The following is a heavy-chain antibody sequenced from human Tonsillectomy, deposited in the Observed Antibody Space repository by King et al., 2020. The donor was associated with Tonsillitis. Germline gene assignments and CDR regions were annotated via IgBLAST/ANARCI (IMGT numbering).Heavy chain of an antibody. CDR3: ATDGXXXNRXXQGGXXYRGXGV. Sequence: QLVQSGAEVKKPGSSVKVSCKAAGGTFSNXGISWVRQAPGQGLEWMGRIIPLLGRPNYAQKFQGRVTITADKSTSTAYMELSSLRSEDTAMYYCATDGXXXNRXXQGGXXYRGXGVWXXGTTVTVXS. V-gene: IGHV1-69*09. J-gene: IGHJ6*02. CDR1: GGTFSNXG. CDR2: IIPLLGRP. D-gene: IGHD2/OR15-2a*01.